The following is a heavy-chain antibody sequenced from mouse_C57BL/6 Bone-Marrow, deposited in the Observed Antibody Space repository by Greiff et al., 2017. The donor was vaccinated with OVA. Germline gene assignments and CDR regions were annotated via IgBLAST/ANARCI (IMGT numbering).Heavy chain of an antibody. Sequence: VQLQQPGAELVKPGASVKLSCKASGYTFTSYWMHWVKQRPGQGLEWIGMIHPNSGSTNYNEKFKSKATLTVDKSSSTAYIQLSSLTSEDSAVYYCANNLYFDYWGQGTTLTVSS. CDR3: ANNLYFDY. V-gene: IGHV1-64*01. CDR2: IHPNSGST. D-gene: IGHD1-3*01. J-gene: IGHJ2*01. CDR1: GYTFTSYW.